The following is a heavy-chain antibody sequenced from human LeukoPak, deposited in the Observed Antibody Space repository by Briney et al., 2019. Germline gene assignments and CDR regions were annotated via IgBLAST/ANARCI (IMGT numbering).Heavy chain of an antibody. J-gene: IGHJ5*02. CDR3: ARMAVDITRYFDP. D-gene: IGHD3-3*01. CDR2: IYHGGST. V-gene: IGHV4-30-2*01. CDR1: GDSLSSSRYS. Sequence: SETLSLTCTVSGDSLSSSRYSWSWLRQPPGQGLEWIGYIYHGGSTHYNPSLESRVTLSMDRSKKQFYLKLTSATAVDTAVYYCARMAVDITRYFDPWGQGTLVTVSS.